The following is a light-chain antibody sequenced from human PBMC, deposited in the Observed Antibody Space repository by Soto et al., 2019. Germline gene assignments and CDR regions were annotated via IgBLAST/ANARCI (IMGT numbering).Light chain of an antibody. CDR3: EQDGSSPRLT. Sequence: EIVLTQSPDTLSLSPGERATLSCRASQSVTSSYLASYKQRPGQAPRLLIYDASSRAPGIPDRFSGSGSETDFTLAISRLEPEDFAVYYCEQDGSSPRLTFGGGTKVEI. CDR2: DAS. CDR1: QSVTSSY. J-gene: IGKJ4*01. V-gene: IGKV3-20*01.